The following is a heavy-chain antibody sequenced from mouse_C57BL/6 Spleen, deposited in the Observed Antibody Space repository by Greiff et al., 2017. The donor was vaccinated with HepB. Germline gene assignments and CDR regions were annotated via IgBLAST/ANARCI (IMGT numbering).Heavy chain of an antibody. CDR3: TRPGDGSIHYAMDY. V-gene: IGHV1-15*01. CDR1: GYTFTDYE. J-gene: IGHJ4*01. CDR2: IDPETGGT. D-gene: IGHD1-1*01. Sequence: VQLQQSGAELVRPGASVTLSCKASGYTFTDYEMHWVKQRPVHGLEWIGPIDPETGGTDYNQKFKGKAILTADKSSSTAYMELRSLTSEDSAVYYGTRPGDGSIHYAMDYWGQGTSVTVSS.